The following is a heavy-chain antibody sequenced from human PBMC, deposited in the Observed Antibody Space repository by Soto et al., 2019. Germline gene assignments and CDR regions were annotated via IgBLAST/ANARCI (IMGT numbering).Heavy chain of an antibody. CDR3: VRPYYSSSWFPFDR. CDR2: IDSGDGTT. CDR1: GFDFGDYY. D-gene: IGHD6-13*01. J-gene: IGHJ4*02. V-gene: IGHV3-11*01. Sequence: GGSLRLSCTGSGFDFGDYYMSCIRQAPGKGLERVSYIDSGDGTTYYTDSVKGRFTISRDNAKKTVYLQMSSLRVEDTALYYCVRPYYSSSWFPFDRWGQGTLVTVSS.